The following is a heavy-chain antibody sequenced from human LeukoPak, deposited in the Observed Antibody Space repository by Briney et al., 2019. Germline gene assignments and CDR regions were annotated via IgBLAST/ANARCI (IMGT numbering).Heavy chain of an antibody. D-gene: IGHD6-19*01. Sequence: PGGSLRLSCAASGFTFSSYGMHWVRQAPGKGLEWVAVISYDGSNKYYADSVKGRFTISRDNSKNTLYLQMNSLRAEDTAVYYCASSGYSSGWYNPLLWAFDIWGQGTMVTVSS. CDR1: GFTFSSYG. CDR2: ISYDGSNK. CDR3: ASSGYSSGWYNPLLWAFDI. J-gene: IGHJ3*02. V-gene: IGHV3-30*03.